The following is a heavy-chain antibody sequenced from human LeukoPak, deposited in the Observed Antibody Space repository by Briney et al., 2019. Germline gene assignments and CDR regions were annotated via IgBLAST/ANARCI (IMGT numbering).Heavy chain of an antibody. V-gene: IGHV4-30-4*01. CDR3: ARDHDREGLCFGY. CDR1: GGSISSGNYY. J-gene: IGHJ4*02. CDR2: IYYSGST. Sequence: PSQTLSLTCTVSGGSISSGNYYWSWIRQPPGKGLEWIGYIYYSGSTYYNPSLKSRVSISVDTSKNQFSLKLSSVTAADTAVYYCARDHDREGLCFGYWGQGTLVAVSS. D-gene: IGHD1-1*01.